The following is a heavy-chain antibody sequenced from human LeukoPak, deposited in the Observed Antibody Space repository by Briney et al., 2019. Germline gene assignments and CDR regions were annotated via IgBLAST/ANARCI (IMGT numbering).Heavy chain of an antibody. CDR1: GFTFSNYS. CDR3: ARDEYYGSGSYYPSYYFDY. J-gene: IGHJ4*02. V-gene: IGHV3-48*02. D-gene: IGHD3-10*01. Sequence: GGSLRLSCAASGFTFSNYSMNWVRQAPGKGLEWVSYISSRTSTIYYADSEKGRFTISRDNAKNSLYLQMNSLRDEDTAVYYCARDEYYGSGSYYPSYYFDYWGQGSLVTVSS. CDR2: ISSRTSTI.